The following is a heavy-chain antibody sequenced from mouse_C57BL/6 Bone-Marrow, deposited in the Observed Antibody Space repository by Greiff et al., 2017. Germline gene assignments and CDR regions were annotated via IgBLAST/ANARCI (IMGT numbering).Heavy chain of an antibody. CDR2: ISGGGGNT. CDR3: ARQKGYYYGSREAMDY. V-gene: IGHV5-9*01. CDR1: GFTFSSYT. J-gene: IGHJ4*01. D-gene: IGHD1-1*01. Sequence: EVQRVESGGGLVKPGGSLKLSCAASGFTFSSYTMSWVRQTPGKRLEWVATISGGGGNTYYPDSVKGRFTISRDHAKNTLYLQMSSLRSEDTALYYCARQKGYYYGSREAMDYWGQGTSVTVSS.